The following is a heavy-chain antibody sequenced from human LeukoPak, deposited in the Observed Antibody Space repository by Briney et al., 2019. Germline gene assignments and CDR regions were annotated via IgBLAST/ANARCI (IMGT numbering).Heavy chain of an antibody. V-gene: IGHV4-34*01. D-gene: IGHD5-18*01. CDR1: GGSFSGYY. J-gene: IGHJ4*02. CDR2: INHSGST. Sequence: SETLSLTCAVYGGSFSGYYWSWIRQPPGKGLEWIGEINHSGSTNYNPSLKSRVTISVDTSKNQFSLKLSSVTAADTAVYYCARHYPVGLWPDYWGQGTLVTVSS. CDR3: ARHYPVGLWPDY.